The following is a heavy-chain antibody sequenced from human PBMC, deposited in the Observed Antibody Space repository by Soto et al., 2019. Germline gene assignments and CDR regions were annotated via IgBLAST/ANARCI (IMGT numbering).Heavy chain of an antibody. D-gene: IGHD3-3*01. CDR1: GFTFSSYG. J-gene: IGHJ4*02. Sequence: PGGSLRLSCAASGFTFSSYGMHWVRQAPGKGLEWVAVIWYDGSNKYYADSVKGRFTISRDNSTNTLYLQMNSLRAEDTAVYYCARDPHYDFWTTALDYWGQGTLVTVS. CDR3: ARDPHYDFWTTALDY. CDR2: IWYDGSNK. V-gene: IGHV3-33*01.